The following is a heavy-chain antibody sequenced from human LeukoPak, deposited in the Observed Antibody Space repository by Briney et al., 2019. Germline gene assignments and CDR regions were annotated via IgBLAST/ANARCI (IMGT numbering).Heavy chain of an antibody. Sequence: GGSLRLSCVASGFTFNKYWMNWVRQAPGKGLVWVSSIKGDGSSTNYAGSVKGRFTISRDNAENTLYLQMNSLRAEDTAVYYCARATSGTSYNYWGQGTLVTVSS. CDR3: ARATSGTSYNY. CDR1: GFTFNKYW. CDR2: IKGDGSST. D-gene: IGHD3-10*01. V-gene: IGHV3-74*01. J-gene: IGHJ4*02.